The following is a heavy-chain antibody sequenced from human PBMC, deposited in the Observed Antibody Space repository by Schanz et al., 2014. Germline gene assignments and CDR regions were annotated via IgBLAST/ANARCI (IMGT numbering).Heavy chain of an antibody. Sequence: QVQLVQSGAEVKKPGASVKVSCKVSGSIFSKLLMHWVRQGPAKGLEWMGLINPSVGNTNYAQKFRGRVTMTRDTSTSTVYMELSSLRSEDTAVYFCARGPSTGAFDIWGQGTMVAVSS. J-gene: IGHJ3*02. CDR2: INPSVGNT. CDR3: ARGPSTGAFDI. CDR1: GSIFSKLL. V-gene: IGHV1-46*03.